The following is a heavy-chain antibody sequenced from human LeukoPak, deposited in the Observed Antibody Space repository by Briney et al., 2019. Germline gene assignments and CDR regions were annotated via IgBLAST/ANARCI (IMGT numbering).Heavy chain of an antibody. J-gene: IGHJ4*02. V-gene: IGHV4-61*05. CDR3: ARASYYGSGSYDY. D-gene: IGHD3-10*01. CDR2: IYYSGST. Sequence: SETLSLTCTVSGGSMNTNNYYWAWIRQPPGKGLEWIGYIYYSGSTNYNPSLKSRVTISVDTSKNQFSLKLSSVTAADTAVYYCARASYYGSGSYDYWGQGTLVTVSS. CDR1: GGSMNTNNYY.